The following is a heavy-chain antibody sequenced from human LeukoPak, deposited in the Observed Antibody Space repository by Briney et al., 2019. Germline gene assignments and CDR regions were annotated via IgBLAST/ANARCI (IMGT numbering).Heavy chain of an antibody. J-gene: IGHJ5*02. V-gene: IGHV4-39*01. CDR2: IYYSGSN. Sequence: SETLSLTCTVSGGSISSSSYYWGWIRQPPGKGLEWIGSIYYSGSNYYNPSLKSRVTISVDTSKNQFSLKLSSVTAADTAVYYCARSFRDMVRGVWFDPWGQGTLVTVSS. CDR1: GGSISSSSYY. D-gene: IGHD3-10*01. CDR3: ARSFRDMVRGVWFDP.